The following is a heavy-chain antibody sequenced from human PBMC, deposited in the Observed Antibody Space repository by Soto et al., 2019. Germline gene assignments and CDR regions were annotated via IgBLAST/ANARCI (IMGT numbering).Heavy chain of an antibody. CDR1: GFSFSNYA. J-gene: IGHJ4*02. CDR2: ITSVGYT. CDR3: AKDLIDYSNSYFDY. Sequence: GGSLRISCAPSGFSFSNYAMGWVRQAPGKGLEWVAAITSVGYTYYVDSLKGRFTISRDNSKNTLFLQMNSLRAEDTAVYYCAKDLIDYSNSYFDYWGQGTLVTVSS. D-gene: IGHD4-4*01. V-gene: IGHV3-23*01.